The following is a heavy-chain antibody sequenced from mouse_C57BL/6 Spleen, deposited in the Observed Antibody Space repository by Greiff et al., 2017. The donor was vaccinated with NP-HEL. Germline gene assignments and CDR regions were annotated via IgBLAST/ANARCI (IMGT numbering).Heavy chain of an antibody. CDR1: GFTFSDYY. D-gene: IGHD1-1*01. V-gene: IGHV5-16*01. CDR3: ARDRTTSFDY. Sequence: EVKLMESEGGLVQPGSSMKLSCTASGFTFSDYYMAWVRQVPEKGLEWVANINYDGSSTYYLDSLKSRFIISRDNAKNILYLQMSSLKSEDTATYYCARDRTTSFDYWGQGTTLTVSS. J-gene: IGHJ2*01. CDR2: INYDGSST.